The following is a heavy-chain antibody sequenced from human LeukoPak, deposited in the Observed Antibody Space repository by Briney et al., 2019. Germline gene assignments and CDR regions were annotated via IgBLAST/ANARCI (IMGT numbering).Heavy chain of an antibody. CDR1: GGSISSSSYY. D-gene: IGHD6-13*01. Sequence: SETLSLTCTVSGGSISSSSYYWGWIRQPPGKGLEWIGSIYYSGSTYYNPSLKSRVTISVDTSKNQFSLKLSSVTAADTAVYYCARDLDSSSWAFGGQGTLVTVSS. V-gene: IGHV4-39*02. J-gene: IGHJ4*02. CDR2: IYYSGST. CDR3: ARDLDSSSWAF.